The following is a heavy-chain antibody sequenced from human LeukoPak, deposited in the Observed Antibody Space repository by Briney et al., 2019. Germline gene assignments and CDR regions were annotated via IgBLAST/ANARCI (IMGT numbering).Heavy chain of an antibody. J-gene: IGHJ4*02. V-gene: IGHV3-30*18. CDR3: ANTAAAGSDY. CDR1: GFTFSSYG. CDR2: ISYDGSNK. Sequence: PGRSLRLSCAASGFTFSSYGMHWVRQAPGKGLEWVAVISYDGSNKYYADSVKGRFTISRDNSKNTLYLQVNSLRAEDTAVYYCANTAAAGSDYWGQGTLVTVSS. D-gene: IGHD6-13*01.